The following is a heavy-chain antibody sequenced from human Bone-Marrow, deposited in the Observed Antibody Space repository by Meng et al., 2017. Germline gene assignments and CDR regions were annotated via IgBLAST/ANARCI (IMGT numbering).Heavy chain of an antibody. V-gene: IGHV4-34*01. CDR3: ASVFSVPYYYYYGMDV. D-gene: IGHD3-3*02. J-gene: IGHJ6*02. Sequence: SETLSLTCAVYGGFFSGYYWSWIRQPPGNGLEWIGEINHSGSTNYNPSLKSRVTISVDTSKNQFSLKLGSVTAADTAVYYCASVFSVPYYYYYGMDVWGQGTTVTVSS. CDR2: INHSGST. CDR1: GGFFSGYY.